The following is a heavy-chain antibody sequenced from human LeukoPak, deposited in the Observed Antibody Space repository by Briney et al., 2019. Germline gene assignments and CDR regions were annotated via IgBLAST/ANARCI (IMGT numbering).Heavy chain of an antibody. J-gene: IGHJ5*02. Sequence: SETLSLTCTISGGSITSGDSFWTWIRHQPEKGLEWIGYISYSGSPYYNPSLQTRVTISSDMSKNQFSLNLASVTAADTAVYYCATDHLAVAGYNWFDPWGQGILVTVSS. CDR1: GGSITSGDSF. CDR2: ISYSGSP. D-gene: IGHD6-13*01. V-gene: IGHV4-31*03. CDR3: ATDHLAVAGYNWFDP.